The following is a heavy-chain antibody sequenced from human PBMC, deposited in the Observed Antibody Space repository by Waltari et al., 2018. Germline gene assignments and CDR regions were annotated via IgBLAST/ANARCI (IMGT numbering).Heavy chain of an antibody. J-gene: IGHJ4*02. D-gene: IGHD1-26*01. CDR2: ISGSGGTT. V-gene: IGHV3-23*04. CDR1: GFTFAHYG. CDR3: AKSSGSYYEVFDR. Sequence: EVRLVESGGGLVQRGGSLWLSWAAAGFTFAHYGMSGVRQAPGKGLECVSSISGSGGTTYYADSVKGRFTMSKDFSKNTLFLQMNSVRVDDTADYYCAKSSGSYYEVFDRWGRGTLVTVSS.